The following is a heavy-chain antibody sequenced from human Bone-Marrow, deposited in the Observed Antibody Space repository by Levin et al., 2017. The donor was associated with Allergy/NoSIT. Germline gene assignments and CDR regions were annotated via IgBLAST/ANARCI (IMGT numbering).Heavy chain of an antibody. V-gene: IGHV4-59*08. D-gene: IGHD6-13*01. J-gene: IGHJ6*03. CDR2: IYYSGST. CDR1: GGSISSYY. Sequence: SETLSLTCTVSGGSISSYYWSWIRQPPGKGLEWIGSIYYSGSTNYNPSLKSRVTISVDKSKNQFSLKLSSVNAADTAGYYGARRRIAAAGRKYYEYFMDGWGKGTTVTVAS. CDR3: ARRRIAAAGRKYYEYFMDG.